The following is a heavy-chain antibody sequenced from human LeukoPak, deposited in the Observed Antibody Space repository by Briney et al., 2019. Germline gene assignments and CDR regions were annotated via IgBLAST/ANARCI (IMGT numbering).Heavy chain of an antibody. CDR2: IYYSGST. CDR1: GGSISSYY. Sequence: SETLSLTCTVSGGSISSYYWSWIRQPPGKGLEWIGYIYYSGSTNYNPSLKSRVTISVDTSKNQFSLKLSSVTAADTAVYYCARSFYGYDSIDYWGQGTLVTVSS. V-gene: IGHV4-59*08. D-gene: IGHD5-18*01. J-gene: IGHJ4*02. CDR3: ARSFYGYDSIDY.